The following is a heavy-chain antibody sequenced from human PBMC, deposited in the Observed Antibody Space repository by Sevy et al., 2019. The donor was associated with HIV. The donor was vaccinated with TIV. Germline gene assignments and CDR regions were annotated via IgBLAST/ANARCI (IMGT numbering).Heavy chain of an antibody. J-gene: IGHJ3*02. D-gene: IGHD3-3*01. V-gene: IGHV3-48*02. CDR2: ISSSSSTI. CDR1: GFTFSSYS. CDR3: ARVDDFLSATDAFDI. Sequence: GESLKISCAASGFTFSSYSMNWVRQAPGKGLEWVSYISSSSSTIYYADSVKGRFTISRDNAKNSLYLQMNSLRDEDTAVYYCARVDDFLSATDAFDIWGQGTMVTVSS.